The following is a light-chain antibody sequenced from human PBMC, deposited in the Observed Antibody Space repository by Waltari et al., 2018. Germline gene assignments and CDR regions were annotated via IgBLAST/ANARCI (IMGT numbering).Light chain of an antibody. V-gene: IGKV3-20*01. CDR2: GAS. CDR1: QSLSSSQ. Sequence: EIVLTQSPGSLSLSPGERATLSCRASQSLSSSQVAWYQKKSGQAPRLLIYGASSRATGIPDRFSGSGSGTDFTLTISRLEPEDFAVFYCHHYGSSPPYTFGQGTKLELK. J-gene: IGKJ2*01. CDR3: HHYGSSPPYT.